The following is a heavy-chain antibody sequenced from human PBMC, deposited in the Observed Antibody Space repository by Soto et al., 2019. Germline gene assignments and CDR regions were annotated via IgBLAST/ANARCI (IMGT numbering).Heavy chain of an antibody. D-gene: IGHD3-3*01. Sequence: QVQLVQSGAEVKKPGSSVKVSCKASGGTFSSYTISWVRQAPGQGLEWMGRIIPILGIANYAQKFQGRVTIIADKYTSTTDKEQSSLRSDDTAVYYCGTDRSDVEPAADEWSSYYYGMDVWGQGTTVTVSS. CDR1: GGTFSSYT. V-gene: IGHV1-69*08. CDR3: GTDRSDVEPAADEWSSYYYGMDV. CDR2: IIPILGIA. J-gene: IGHJ6*02.